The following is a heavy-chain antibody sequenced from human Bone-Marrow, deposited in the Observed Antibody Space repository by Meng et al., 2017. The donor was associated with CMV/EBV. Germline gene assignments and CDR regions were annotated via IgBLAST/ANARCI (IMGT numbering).Heavy chain of an antibody. Sequence: SETLSLTCTVSGGSISSYYWSWIRQPPGKGLEWIGYIYYSGSTNYNPSLKSRVTISVDTSKNQFSLKLSSVTAADTAVYYCARLKLSAYYYYGMDVWAQGTTVTFSS. CDR2: IYYSGST. CDR3: ARLKLSAYYYYGMDV. V-gene: IGHV4-59*01. CDR1: GGSISSYY. J-gene: IGHJ6*02. D-gene: IGHD1-7*01.